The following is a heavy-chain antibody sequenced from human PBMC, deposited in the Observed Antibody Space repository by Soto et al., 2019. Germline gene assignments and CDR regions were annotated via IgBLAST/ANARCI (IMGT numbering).Heavy chain of an antibody. Sequence: GASVKVSCKASGYTFTGYYMHWVRQAPGQGLEWMGWINPNSGGTNYAQKFQGRVTMTRDTSISTAYMELSRLRSDDTAVYYCARDPTIRDYYGMDVWGQGTTVTVSS. J-gene: IGHJ6*02. CDR3: ARDPTIRDYYGMDV. V-gene: IGHV1-2*02. CDR2: INPNSGGT. D-gene: IGHD3-3*01. CDR1: GYTFTGYY.